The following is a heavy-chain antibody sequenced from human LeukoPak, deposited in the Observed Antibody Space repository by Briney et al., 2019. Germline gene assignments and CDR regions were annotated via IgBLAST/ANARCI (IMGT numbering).Heavy chain of an antibody. D-gene: IGHD6-19*01. J-gene: IGHJ3*02. V-gene: IGHV5-51*01. CDR2: IYPGDSDT. Sequence: GESLKISCKGSGYSFTSYWIGWVRQMPGKGLEWMGIIYPGDSDTRYSPSFQGQVTISADKSISTAYLQWSSLKASDTAMYYCARRRSFVVAEDAFDIWGQGTMVTVSS. CDR3: ARRRSFVVAEDAFDI. CDR1: GYSFTSYW.